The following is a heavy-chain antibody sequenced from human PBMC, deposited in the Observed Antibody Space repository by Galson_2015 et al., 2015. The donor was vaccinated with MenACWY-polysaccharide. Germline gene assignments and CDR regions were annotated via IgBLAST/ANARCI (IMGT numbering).Heavy chain of an antibody. V-gene: IGHV3-23*01. CDR2: ISGRGGST. Sequence: SLRLSCAASGFTFSSYGMSWVRQAPGKGLEWVSGISGRGGSTYYADSVKGRFTTSRDNSKNTLYLQMNSLRADDTAVYYCAKERTTVDIWGQGTMVTVSS. CDR3: AKERTTVDI. D-gene: IGHD4-17*01. CDR1: GFTFSSYG. J-gene: IGHJ3*02.